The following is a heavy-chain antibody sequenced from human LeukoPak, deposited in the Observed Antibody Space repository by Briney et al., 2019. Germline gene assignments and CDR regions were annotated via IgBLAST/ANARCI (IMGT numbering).Heavy chain of an antibody. J-gene: IGHJ5*02. V-gene: IGHV3-74*01. CDR3: ATDQGYSGYDP. Sequence: GGSLRLPCAASGFTFSSYWMHWVRQAPGKGLVWVSRIDSDGSSTSYADSVKGRFTISRDNAKNTLYLQMNSLRAEDTAVYYCATDQGYSGYDPWGQGTLVTVSS. D-gene: IGHD5-12*01. CDR2: IDSDGSST. CDR1: GFTFSSYW.